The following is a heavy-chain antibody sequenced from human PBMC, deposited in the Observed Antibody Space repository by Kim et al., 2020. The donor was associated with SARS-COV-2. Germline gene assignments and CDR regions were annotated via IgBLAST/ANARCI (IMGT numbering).Heavy chain of an antibody. CDR2: INAGNGNT. Sequence: ASVKVSCKASGYTFTSYAMHWVRQAPGQRLEWMGWINAGNGNTKYSQKFQGRVTITRDTSASTAYMELSSLRSEDTAVYYCASGGYYYGSGSYYALSYYYGMDVWGHGTTVTVSS. CDR3: ASGGYYYGSGSYYALSYYYGMDV. CDR1: GYTFTSYA. J-gene: IGHJ6*02. D-gene: IGHD3-10*01. V-gene: IGHV1-3*01.